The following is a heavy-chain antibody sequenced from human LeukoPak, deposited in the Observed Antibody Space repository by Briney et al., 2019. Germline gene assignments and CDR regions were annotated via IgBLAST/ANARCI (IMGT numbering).Heavy chain of an antibody. CDR2: IYPSDSYT. Sequence: GESLRISCPGSGFSFTTYLIRWVRQMPGKGLEWMGRIYPSDSYTNYSPSFQGRVTISADKSISTAYLQLTSLRASDTAIYYCARHFYSGYDLIDYWGQGTLVTAS. V-gene: IGHV5-10-1*01. D-gene: IGHD5-12*01. CDR3: ARHFYSGYDLIDY. CDR1: GFSFTTYL. J-gene: IGHJ4*02.